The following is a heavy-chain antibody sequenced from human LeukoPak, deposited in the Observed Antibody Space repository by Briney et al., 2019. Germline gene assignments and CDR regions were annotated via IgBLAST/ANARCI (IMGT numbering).Heavy chain of an antibody. J-gene: IGHJ4*02. CDR2: ISSSSSYI. CDR3: ARDNCRDYIIDY. CDR1: GFTFSSYS. V-gene: IGHV3-21*01. D-gene: IGHD4-11*01. Sequence: PGGSLRLSCAASGFTFSSYSMNWVRQAPGKGLEWVSSISSSSSYIYYADSVKGRFTISRDNAKNSLYLQMNSLRAEDTAVYYCARDNCRDYIIDYWGQGTLVTVSS.